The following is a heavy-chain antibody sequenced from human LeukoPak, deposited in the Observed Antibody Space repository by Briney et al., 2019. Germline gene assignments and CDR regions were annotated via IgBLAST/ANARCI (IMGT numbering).Heavy chain of an antibody. CDR1: GGSFSGYY. V-gene: IGHV4-34*01. CDR2: INHSGST. Sequence: SETLSLTCAVYGGSFSGYYWSWIRQPPGKGLEWIGEINHSGSTNYNPSLKSRVTISVDTSKNQFSLKLSSVTAADTAAYYCARGGYSFGSSYMDVWGKGTTVTVSS. CDR3: ARGGYSFGSSYMDV. J-gene: IGHJ6*03. D-gene: IGHD5-18*01.